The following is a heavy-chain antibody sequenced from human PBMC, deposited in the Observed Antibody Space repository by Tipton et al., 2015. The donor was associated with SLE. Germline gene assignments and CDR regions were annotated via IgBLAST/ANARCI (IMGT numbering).Heavy chain of an antibody. CDR1: GFTFSSYA. V-gene: IGHV3-23*01. CDR2: ISGGGGCT. D-gene: IGHD1/OR15-1a*01. CDR3: AKFEKTTDFYLDS. J-gene: IGHJ4*02. Sequence: SLRLSCATSGFTFSSYALSWVRRAPGKGLEWVSAISGGGGCTYYADFVKGRFSISIDKSKKTLFLQMNSLRVDDTATYYCAKFEKTTDFYLDSWGQGTLVSVSS.